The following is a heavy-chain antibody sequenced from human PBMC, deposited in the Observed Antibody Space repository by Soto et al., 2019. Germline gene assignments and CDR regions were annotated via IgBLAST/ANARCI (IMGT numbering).Heavy chain of an antibody. CDR3: ASGFDSDGLYNGGHP. J-gene: IGHJ5*02. CDR1: GGSISTTNW. Sequence: VQLQESSPGLVKPSGTLSLTCTVSGGSISTTNWWSWVRQSPGKGLEWIGEILHIGSTNYNPSLKSRVTISIDKSKNQFSLRLSSVTAADTAVYYCASGFDSDGLYNGGHPWGQGTLVSVSS. D-gene: IGHD3-22*01. CDR2: ILHIGST. V-gene: IGHV4-4*02.